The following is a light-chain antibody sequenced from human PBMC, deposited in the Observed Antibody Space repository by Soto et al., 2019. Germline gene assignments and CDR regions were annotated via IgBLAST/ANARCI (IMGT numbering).Light chain of an antibody. CDR3: QHYDRYSEA. CDR2: DAS. V-gene: IGKV1-5*01. Sequence: ASQSISSWLAWYQQKPGKAPKLLIYDASSLESGVPSMFSFSGSGTEISLVFSSGLPDEFVSHYSQHYDRYSEAFGEGTKVDI. CDR1: QSISSW. J-gene: IGKJ1*01.